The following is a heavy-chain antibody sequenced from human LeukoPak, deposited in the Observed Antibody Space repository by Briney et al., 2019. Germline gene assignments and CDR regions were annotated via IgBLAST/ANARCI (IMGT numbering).Heavy chain of an antibody. CDR1: GGSISSGGYS. D-gene: IGHD2-15*01. CDR3: AREWDCSGGSCLNWFDP. V-gene: IGHV4-30-2*01. J-gene: IGHJ5*02. CDR2: IYHSGST. Sequence: SQTLSLTCAVSGGSISSGGYSWSWIRQPPGKGLEWIGYIYHSGSTYYNPSLKSRVTISVDRSKNQFSLKLSSVTAADTAVYYCAREWDCSGGSCLNWFDPWGQGTLVTVSS.